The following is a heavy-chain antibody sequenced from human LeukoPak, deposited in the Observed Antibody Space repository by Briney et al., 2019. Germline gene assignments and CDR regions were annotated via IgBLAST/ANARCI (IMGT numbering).Heavy chain of an antibody. J-gene: IGHJ4*02. V-gene: IGHV3-23*01. Sequence: GGSLRLSCAASGFTFSSYAMSWVRQAPGKGLEWVSAISGSGANTYYADSVKGRFTISRDNSKNTLYLQMNSLRAEDTAVYYCARERSMVRGVIDYWGQGTLVTVSS. CDR1: GFTFSSYA. CDR2: ISGSGANT. D-gene: IGHD3-10*01. CDR3: ARERSMVRGVIDY.